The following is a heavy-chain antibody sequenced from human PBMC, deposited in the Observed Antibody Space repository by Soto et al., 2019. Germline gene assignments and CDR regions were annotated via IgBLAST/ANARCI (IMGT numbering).Heavy chain of an antibody. Sequence: EEQVSESGGGFVQPGGSLRLSCAASGFNFNTFAMSWIRQAPGKGLEWVSHISSSGGSRDYADSVRGRFTISRDNSKYVLFLQMNSLRADDTATYYCAKDPPSPWTANWVDPWGKGTLVTVSS. J-gene: IGHJ5*02. D-gene: IGHD1-1*01. CDR2: ISSSGGSR. CDR3: AKDPPSPWTANWVDP. V-gene: IGHV3-23*01. CDR1: GFNFNTFA.